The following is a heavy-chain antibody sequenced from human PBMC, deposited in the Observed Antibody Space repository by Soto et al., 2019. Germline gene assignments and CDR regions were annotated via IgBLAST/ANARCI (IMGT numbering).Heavy chain of an antibody. J-gene: IGHJ4*02. CDR3: ATKGGGDCPGGGCFSLDF. D-gene: IGHD2-15*01. Sequence: QVQLVQSGAEVKKPGSSVKVSCKVSGATFRTNPIAWVRQAPGQGLEWMGGIVPMSGTPKYAQKFQDRVTIIADESTSTAYMVLRPLSSEDTAIYYCATKGGGDCPGGGCFSLDFWGQGTLITVSS. V-gene: IGHV1-69*01. CDR1: GATFRTNP. CDR2: IVPMSGTP.